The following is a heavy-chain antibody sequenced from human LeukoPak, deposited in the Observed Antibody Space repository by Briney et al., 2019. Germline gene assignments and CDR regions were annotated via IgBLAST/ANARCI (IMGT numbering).Heavy chain of an antibody. CDR2: IYYSGST. V-gene: IGHV4-59*08. CDR3: ARHIPGSGSYYNGVRYYYGMDV. J-gene: IGHJ6*02. Sequence: SETLSLTCTVSSGSISSYYWSWIRQPPGKGLEWIGYIYYSGSTNYNPSLKSRVTISVDTSKNQFSLKLSSVTAADTAVYYCARHIPGSGSYYNGVRYYYGMDVWGQGTTVTVSS. CDR1: SGSISSYY. D-gene: IGHD3-10*01.